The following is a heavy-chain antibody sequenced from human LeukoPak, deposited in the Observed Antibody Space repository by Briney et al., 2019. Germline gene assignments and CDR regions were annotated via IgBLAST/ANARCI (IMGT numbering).Heavy chain of an antibody. V-gene: IGHV3-73*01. CDR3: TRHVEISGYYGYGY. J-gene: IGHJ4*02. D-gene: IGHD4-17*01. Sequence: GGSLRLSCAASGFTFSGSAMHWVRQASGKGLEWVGRIGSKANSYATAYAASVKGRFTISRDDSKNTAYLQMNSLKTEDTAVYYCTRHVEISGYYGYGYWGQGTLVTVSS. CDR2: IGSKANSYAT. CDR1: GFTFSGSA.